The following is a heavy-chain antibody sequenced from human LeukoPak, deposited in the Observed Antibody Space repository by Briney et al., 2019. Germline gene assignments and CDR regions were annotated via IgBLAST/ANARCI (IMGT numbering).Heavy chain of an antibody. CDR3: AKDQNNWNHDAFDI. CDR1: GFTFSSYA. CDR2: MSGSGGST. Sequence: GGSLRLSCAASGFTFSSYAMSWVRQAPGKGLEWVSVMSGSGGSTHYYADSVKGRFTISRDNSKNTLYLQMNSLRAEDTAVYYCAKDQNNWNHDAFDIWGQGTMVTVSS. J-gene: IGHJ3*02. V-gene: IGHV3-23*01. D-gene: IGHD1-20*01.